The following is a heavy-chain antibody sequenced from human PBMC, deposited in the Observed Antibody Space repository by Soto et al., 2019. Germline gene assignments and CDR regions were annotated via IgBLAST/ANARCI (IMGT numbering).Heavy chain of an antibody. Sequence: EVQVVESGGGLVQPGRSLRLSCVGSGFTFDDHAMHCVRQAPGQLLEWVPGIKWLSDFIGYADSVKGRFTISRDNAKNSVYLQRNNLRAEDTAVYFCVRDRTGGRGPVAGHAVGYYYAMDVWGQGTTVTVSS. D-gene: IGHD6-19*01. CDR1: GFTFDDHA. CDR2: IKWLSDFI. CDR3: VRDRTGGRGPVAGHAVGYYYAMDV. J-gene: IGHJ6*02. V-gene: IGHV3-9*01.